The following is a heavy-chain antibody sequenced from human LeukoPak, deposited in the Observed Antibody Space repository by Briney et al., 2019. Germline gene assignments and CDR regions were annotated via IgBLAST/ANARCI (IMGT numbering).Heavy chain of an antibody. D-gene: IGHD3-22*01. CDR2: IKSKTDGGTT. V-gene: IGHV3-15*01. Sequence: PGGSLRLSCAASGFTFSNAWMSWVRQAPGKGLEWVGRIKSKTDGGTTDYAAPVKGRFTISRDDSKNTLYLQMNSLKTEDTAVYYCTAELPYYYDSSGYYQIDYWGQGTLVTVSS. J-gene: IGHJ4*02. CDR1: GFTFSNAW. CDR3: TAELPYYYDSSGYYQIDY.